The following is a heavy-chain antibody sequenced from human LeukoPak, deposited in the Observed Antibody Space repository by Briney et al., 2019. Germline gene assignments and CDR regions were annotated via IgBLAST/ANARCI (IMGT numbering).Heavy chain of an antibody. D-gene: IGHD1-26*01. V-gene: IGHV3-72*01. CDR2: VRDKANSYTT. CDR1: GFTFSDHY. Sequence: GGSLRLSCAASGFTFSDHYMQWVRQAPGKGLEWVGSVRDKANSYTTEYAASVKGRFTISRDDSKNSMFLQMNNLETEDTAFYYCARERWRSGSYHDAFDIWGQGTMVTVPS. J-gene: IGHJ3*02. CDR3: ARERWRSGSYHDAFDI.